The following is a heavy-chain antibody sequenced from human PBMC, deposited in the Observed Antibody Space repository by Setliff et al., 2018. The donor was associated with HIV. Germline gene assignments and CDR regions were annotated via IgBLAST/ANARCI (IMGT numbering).Heavy chain of an antibody. Sequence: SETLSLTCSVSGGSISSGSYYWTWIRQPAGKGPEWIGHIYTNGYTNYNPSLKSRVTISVDTSKNQFSLRLTSVTAADTAMYYCASRIYYYDESRVLREEGFVPWGQGTLVTVSS. J-gene: IGHJ5*02. V-gene: IGHV4-61*09. CDR3: ASRIYYYDESRVLREEGFVP. D-gene: IGHD3-22*01. CDR1: GGSISSGSYY. CDR2: IYTNGYT.